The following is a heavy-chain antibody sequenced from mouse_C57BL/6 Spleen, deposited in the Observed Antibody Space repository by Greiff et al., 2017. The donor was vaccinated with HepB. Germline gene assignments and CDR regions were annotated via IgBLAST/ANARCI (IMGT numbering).Heavy chain of an antibody. Sequence: ESGPGLVKPSQSLSLTCSVTGYSITSGYYWNWIRQFPGNKLEWMGYISYDGSNNYNPSLKNRISITRDTSKNQFFLKLNSVTTEDTATYYCARGGGTTVVDFDYWGQGTTLTVSS. J-gene: IGHJ2*01. V-gene: IGHV3-6*01. CDR1: GYSITSGYY. CDR3: ARGGGTTVVDFDY. CDR2: ISYDGSN. D-gene: IGHD1-1*01.